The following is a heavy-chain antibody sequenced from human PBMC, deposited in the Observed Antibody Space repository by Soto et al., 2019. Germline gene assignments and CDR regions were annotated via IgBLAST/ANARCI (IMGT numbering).Heavy chain of an antibody. Sequence: SETLSLTCIVSGGSISSSSFYWGWIPHPPGKGLEWIGIIYYSGSTYYTPSLKSRLTISADTYKGQFSIRLTFVTAADTAIYYCARQNGYGTVWGVYFDHWGQGILVTVSS. J-gene: IGHJ4*02. CDR2: IYYSGST. CDR1: GGSISSSSFY. CDR3: ARQNGYGTVWGVYFDH. D-gene: IGHD2-8*02. V-gene: IGHV4-39*01.